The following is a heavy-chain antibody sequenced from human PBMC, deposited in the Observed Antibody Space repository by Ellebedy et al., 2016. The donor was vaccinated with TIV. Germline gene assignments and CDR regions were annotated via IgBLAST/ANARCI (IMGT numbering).Heavy chain of an antibody. CDR3: AHTITMVRGVITYHYYGMDV. CDR2: IYWDDDK. CDR1: GFSLSTSGVG. D-gene: IGHD3-10*01. J-gene: IGHJ6*02. Sequence: SGPTLVXPTQTLTLTCTFSGFSLSTSGVGVGWIRQPPGKALEWLALIYWDDDKRYSPSLESRLTITKDTSKNQVVLTMTNMDPVDTATYYCAHTITMVRGVITYHYYGMDVWGQGTTVTVSS. V-gene: IGHV2-5*02.